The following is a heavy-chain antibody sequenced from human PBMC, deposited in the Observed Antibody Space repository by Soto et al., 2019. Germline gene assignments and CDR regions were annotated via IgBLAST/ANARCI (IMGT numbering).Heavy chain of an antibody. D-gene: IGHD4-17*01. CDR1: GESVSSRYW. CDR3: AREVNARNSNHYGLFDC. CDR2: IQQSGKT. J-gene: IGHJ4*02. V-gene: IGHV4-4*02. Sequence: QAQLQESGPGLVEPSGTLSLTCFVSGESVSSRYWWSWVPQSPNKGLEWLGEIQQSGKTTYKPSLKRRVAISIGESRNQCSREMTSGAAADTAIYYCAREVNARNSNHYGLFDCWGQGNLVIVS.